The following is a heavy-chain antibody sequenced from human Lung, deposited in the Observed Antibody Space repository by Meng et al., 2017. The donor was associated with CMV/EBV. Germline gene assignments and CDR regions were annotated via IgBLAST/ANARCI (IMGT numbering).Heavy chain of an antibody. Sequence: SGSTFTNYDINWVRQATGQGLEWMGWINPNTGDTVYAQNFQGRITFTGDTSMTTVYMDLSSLTSEDTAVYYCARGLGYCSTTSCYSDYWGQGTLVTVSS. D-gene: IGHD2-2*01. J-gene: IGHJ4*02. CDR2: INPNTGDT. CDR3: ARGLGYCSTTSCYSDY. CDR1: GSTFTNYD. V-gene: IGHV1-8*03.